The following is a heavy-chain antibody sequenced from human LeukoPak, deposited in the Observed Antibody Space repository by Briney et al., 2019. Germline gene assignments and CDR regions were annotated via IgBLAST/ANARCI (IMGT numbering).Heavy chain of an antibody. V-gene: IGHV3-7*03. CDR1: GFTFSNYW. D-gene: IGHD2-21*01. Sequence: GGSLRLSCAASGFTFSNYWMTWVRQAPGKGLEWVGIINQDGSNIGYVDSVKGRFTMSRDNTKNSLCLQMSSLRAEDTAVYYCARDIAGGDFDYWGQGTLVTVSS. J-gene: IGHJ4*02. CDR2: INQDGSNI. CDR3: ARDIAGGDFDY.